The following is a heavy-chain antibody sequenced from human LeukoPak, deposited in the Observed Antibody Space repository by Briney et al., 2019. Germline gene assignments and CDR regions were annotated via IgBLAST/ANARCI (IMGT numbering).Heavy chain of an antibody. J-gene: IGHJ4*02. D-gene: IGHD5-12*01. CDR1: GFTFSSYG. Sequence: PGGSLRLSCAASGFTFSSYGMHWVRQAPGKGLGWVAFIRYDGSNKYYADSVKGRFTISRDNSKNTLCLQMNSLRAEDRAVYYCTRGASGYHNTGGEGTLVTVSP. CDR2: IRYDGSNK. V-gene: IGHV3-30*02. CDR3: TRGASGYHNT.